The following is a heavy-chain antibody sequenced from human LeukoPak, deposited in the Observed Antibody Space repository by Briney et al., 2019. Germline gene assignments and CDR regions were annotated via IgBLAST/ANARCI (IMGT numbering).Heavy chain of an antibody. D-gene: IGHD3-3*01. V-gene: IGHV7-4-1*02. CDR3: AAPVWSGYYHFDY. CDR1: GYTFTSYA. J-gene: IGHJ4*02. CDR2: INTNTGNP. Sequence: GASVKVSCKASGYTFTSYAMNWVRQAPGQGLEWVGWINTNTGNPTYAQGFTGRFVFSLDTSVSTAYLQISSLKAEDTAVYYCAAPVWSGYYHFDYWGQGTLVTVSS.